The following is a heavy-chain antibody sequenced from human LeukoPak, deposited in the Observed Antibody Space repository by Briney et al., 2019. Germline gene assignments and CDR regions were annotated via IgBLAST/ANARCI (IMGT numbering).Heavy chain of an antibody. CDR3: ARDRGTYYYGSGSYYSDFDY. CDR2: IIPILGIA. J-gene: IGHJ4*02. CDR1: GGTFISYA. Sequence: GASVKVSCKASGGTFISYAISWVRQAPGQGLEWMGRIIPILGIANYAQKFQGRVTITADKSTSTAYMELSSLRSEDTAVYYCARDRGTYYYGSGSYYSDFDYWGQGTLVTVSS. V-gene: IGHV1-69*04. D-gene: IGHD3-10*01.